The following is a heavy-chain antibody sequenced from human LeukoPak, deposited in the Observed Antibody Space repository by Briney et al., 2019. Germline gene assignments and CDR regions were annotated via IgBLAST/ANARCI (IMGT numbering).Heavy chain of an antibody. D-gene: IGHD6-19*01. V-gene: IGHV3-23*01. CDR2: ISRSGDST. CDR3: AKGIYSSGWSYFDY. CDR1: GFSFSNYG. Sequence: GGSLRLSCAASGFSFSNYGMNWVRQAPGKGLEWVSAISRSGDSTYYAASVKGRFTISRDNSKNTLYLQMNSLRAEDTAVYYCAKGIYSSGWSYFDYWGHGTLVTVSS. J-gene: IGHJ4*01.